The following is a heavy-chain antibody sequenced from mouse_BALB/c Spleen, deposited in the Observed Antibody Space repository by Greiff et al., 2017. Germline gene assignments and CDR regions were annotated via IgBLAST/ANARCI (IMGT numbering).Heavy chain of an antibody. CDR2: ISYSGST. J-gene: IGHJ4*01. CDR1: GYSITSDYA. V-gene: IGHV3-2*02. D-gene: IGHD2-14*01. CDR3: ARRGYDDLGYAMDY. Sequence: ESGPGLVKPSQSLSLTCTVTGYSITSDYAWNWIRQFPGNKLEWMGYISYSGSTSYNPSLKSRISITRDTSKNQFFLQLNSVTTEDTATYYCARRGYDDLGYAMDYWGQGTSVTVSS.